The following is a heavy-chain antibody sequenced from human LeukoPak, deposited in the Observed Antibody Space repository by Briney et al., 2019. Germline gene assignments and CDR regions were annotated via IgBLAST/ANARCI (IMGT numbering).Heavy chain of an antibody. CDR3: AKDPDYQLLSRAAFDI. D-gene: IGHD3-16*01. V-gene: IGHV3-23*01. Sequence: PGGSLRLSCAASGFTFSTYSMSWVRQAPGKGLEWVSTIDVTTGISYYADSVKGRFTISRDNFQNTLFLQLNNLRVDDTAVYFCAKDPDYQLLSRAAFDIWGQGTMVTVSS. J-gene: IGHJ3*02. CDR1: GFTFSTYS. CDR2: IDVTTGIS.